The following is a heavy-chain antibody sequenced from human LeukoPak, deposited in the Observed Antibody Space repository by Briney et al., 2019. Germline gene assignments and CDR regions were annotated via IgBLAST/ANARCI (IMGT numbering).Heavy chain of an antibody. CDR3: ARGLDYGDYAGDAFDI. D-gene: IGHD4-17*01. Sequence: SETLSLTCAVYGGSFSGYYWSWIRQPPGKGLEWIGEINHSGSTNYNPSLKSRVTISVDTSKNQFSLKLSSVTAADTAVYYCARGLDYGDYAGDAFDIWGQGTMVTVSS. J-gene: IGHJ3*02. CDR1: GGSFSGYY. CDR2: INHSGST. V-gene: IGHV4-34*01.